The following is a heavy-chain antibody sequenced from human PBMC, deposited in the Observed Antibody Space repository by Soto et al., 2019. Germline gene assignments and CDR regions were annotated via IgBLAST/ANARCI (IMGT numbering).Heavy chain of an antibody. Sequence: QVQLVQSGAEVKKPGASVKVSCKASGYTFTSYGISWLRQAPGQGLEWMGWISAYNGNTNYAQKLQGRVTMTTDTSTSTAYMELRSLRSDATAVYYCVRVYPLEMATTQGFDYWGQGTLVTVSS. CDR1: GYTFTSYG. CDR3: VRVYPLEMATTQGFDY. V-gene: IGHV1-18*04. CDR2: ISAYNGNT. D-gene: IGHD5-12*01. J-gene: IGHJ4*02.